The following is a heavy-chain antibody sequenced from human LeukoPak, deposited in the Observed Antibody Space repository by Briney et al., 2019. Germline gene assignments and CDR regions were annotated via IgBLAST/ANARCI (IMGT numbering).Heavy chain of an antibody. V-gene: IGHV1-69*01. J-gene: IGHJ4*02. D-gene: IGHD2-8*01. CDR2: IIPIFGTA. Sequence: GASVKVSCKASGGTFISYAISWVRQAPGQGLEWMGGIIPIFGTANYAQKFQGRVTITADESTSTAYMELSSLRSEDTAVYYCAREREIFCTNGVCSHFDYWGQGTLVTVSS. CDR1: GGTFISYA. CDR3: AREREIFCTNGVCSHFDY.